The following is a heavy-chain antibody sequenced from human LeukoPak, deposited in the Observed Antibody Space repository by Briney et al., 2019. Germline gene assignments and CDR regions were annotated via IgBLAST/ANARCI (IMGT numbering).Heavy chain of an antibody. CDR2: ISSSGGNT. CDR1: GFTFSSNG. J-gene: IGHJ4*02. Sequence: PGGSLRLSCAASGFTFSSNGMNWVRQAPGKGLEWVSSISSSGGNTYYADSVKGRFTISRDNSKNTLYLQMNSLRAEDTAVYYCAKWGDYDVLTGYYDSDYWGQGTLITVSS. V-gene: IGHV3-23*01. D-gene: IGHD3-9*01. CDR3: AKWGDYDVLTGYYDSDY.